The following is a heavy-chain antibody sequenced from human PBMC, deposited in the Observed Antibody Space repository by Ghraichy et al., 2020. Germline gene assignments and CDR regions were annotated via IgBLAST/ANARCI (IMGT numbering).Heavy chain of an antibody. CDR1: GFTFSSYA. J-gene: IGHJ6*02. CDR3: ARERYYDILTASPYGMDV. CDR2: ISYDGSNK. V-gene: IGHV3-30-3*01. Sequence: GGSLRLSCAASGFTFSSYAMHWVRQAPGKGLEWVAVISYDGSNKYYADSVKGRFTISRDNSKNTLYLQMNSLRAEDTAVYYCARERYYDILTASPYGMDVWGQGTTVTVSS. D-gene: IGHD3-9*01.